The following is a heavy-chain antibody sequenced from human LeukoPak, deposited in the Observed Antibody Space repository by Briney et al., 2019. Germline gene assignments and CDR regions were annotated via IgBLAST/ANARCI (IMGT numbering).Heavy chain of an antibody. J-gene: IGHJ4*02. CDR3: ARENLVVDTASAYFDY. V-gene: IGHV3-21*01. CDR1: GFSFSSYN. CDR2: ISSSSRSK. D-gene: IGHD5-18*01. Sequence: GGSLRLSCAASGFSFSSYNMNWVRQAPGKGLEWVSSISSSSRSKYYADSVKGRFTISRDNAKNSLYLQMNSLRAEDTAVYYCARENLVVDTASAYFDYWGQGTLVTVSS.